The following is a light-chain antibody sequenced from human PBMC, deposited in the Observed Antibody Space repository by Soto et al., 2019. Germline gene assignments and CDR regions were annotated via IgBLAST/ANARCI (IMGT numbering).Light chain of an antibody. CDR1: SSNNGINH. CDR3: EVSDSILGAGV. CDR2: DNY. Sequence: QSVLTQAPSVSAAPGQKVSISCSGGSSNNGINHVSWYQQQLPGTAPKLLIYDNYNRPSGIPDRFSASKSGTSATLDITGLQTGDEADYYCEVSDSILGAGVFGGGTKVTVL. J-gene: IGLJ2*01. V-gene: IGLV1-51*01.